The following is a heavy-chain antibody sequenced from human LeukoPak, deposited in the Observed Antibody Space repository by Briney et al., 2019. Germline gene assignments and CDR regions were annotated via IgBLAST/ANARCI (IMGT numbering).Heavy chain of an antibody. CDR2: ISSSSSTI. J-gene: IGHJ4*02. CDR3: SRENHADLFDY. V-gene: IGHV3-48*01. D-gene: IGHD1-14*01. Sequence: PGGSLRLSCAACVFTSSNYNRNWVRQAPGKGLECISFISSSSSTIYYADSVKGRFTISRDNAKNSLFTRTAAAGSPGPALYYCSRENHADLFDYWGQGTLVTVSS. CDR1: VFTSSNYN.